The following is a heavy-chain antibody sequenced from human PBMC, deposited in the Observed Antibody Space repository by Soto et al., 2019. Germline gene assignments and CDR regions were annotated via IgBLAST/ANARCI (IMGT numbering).Heavy chain of an antibody. CDR1: GYTFTSYN. CDR2: INPSVGST. CDR3: ARAGAGYFDY. D-gene: IGHD3-10*01. J-gene: IGHJ4*02. V-gene: IGHV1-46*01. Sequence: QVQLVQSGAEVRKPGASVKISCKASGYTFTSYNMHWVRQAPGQGLEWMGVINPSVGSTSYAQKFQGGVSMTRDTSTSTVYMQLSSLRSEDTAVYYCARAGAGYFDYWGQGTLVIVSS.